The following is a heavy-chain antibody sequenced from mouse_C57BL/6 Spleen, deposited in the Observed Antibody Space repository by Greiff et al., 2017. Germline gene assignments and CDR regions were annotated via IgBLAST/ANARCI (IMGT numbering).Heavy chain of an antibody. Sequence: VQVVESGAELVRPGTSVKVSCKASGYAFTNYLIEWVKQRPGQGLEWIGVINPGSGGTNYNEKFKGKATLTADKSSSTAYMQLSSLTSEDSAVYFCARGQHFDYWGQGTTLTVSS. V-gene: IGHV1-54*01. D-gene: IGHD6-1*01. CDR1: GYAFTNYL. CDR2: INPGSGGT. CDR3: ARGQHFDY. J-gene: IGHJ2*01.